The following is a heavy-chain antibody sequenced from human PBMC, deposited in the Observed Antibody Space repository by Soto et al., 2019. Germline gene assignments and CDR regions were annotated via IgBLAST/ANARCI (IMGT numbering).Heavy chain of an antibody. J-gene: IGHJ4*02. CDR2: IYPGDSGT. D-gene: IGHD6-13*01. V-gene: IGHV5-51*01. Sequence: GESLKISCKGSGYSFTSYCIGWVRQMPGKGLEWMGIIYPGDSGTKYSPSFKGQVTISADKSINTPYLQLNSLKAEDTAIYYCASVGHSRSQNYYLDSWGQGTLVTVSS. CDR1: GYSFTSYC. CDR3: ASVGHSRSQNYYLDS.